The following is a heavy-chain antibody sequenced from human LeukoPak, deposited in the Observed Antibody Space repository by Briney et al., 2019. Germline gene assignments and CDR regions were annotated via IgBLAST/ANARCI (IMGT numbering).Heavy chain of an antibody. CDR2: IGGSGDNT. CDR3: AKDGNVIVQYFDY. V-gene: IGHV3-23*01. J-gene: IGHJ4*02. Sequence: GGSLRLSCAASGFTFRSYAMSWVRQAPGKGLEWVSAIGGSGDNTYYADSVKGRFTISRDNSKNTLYLQMNSLRAEDTAVYYCAKDGNVIVQYFDYWGQGTLVTVSS. D-gene: IGHD2/OR15-2a*01. CDR1: GFTFRSYA.